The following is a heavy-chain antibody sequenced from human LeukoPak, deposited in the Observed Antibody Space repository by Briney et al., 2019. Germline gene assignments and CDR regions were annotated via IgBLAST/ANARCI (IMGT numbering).Heavy chain of an antibody. V-gene: IGHV4-30-4*01. CDR2: IYCSGST. Sequence: PSETLSLTCAVYGGSISSGDYYWSWIRQPPGKGLEWIGYIYCSGSTYYNPSLKSRVTISVDTSKNQFSLKLSSVTAADTAVYYCARGPNYDFWSGPYYYYGMDVWGQGTTVTVSS. CDR3: ARGPNYDFWSGPYYYYGMDV. CDR1: GGSISSGDYY. D-gene: IGHD3-3*01. J-gene: IGHJ6*02.